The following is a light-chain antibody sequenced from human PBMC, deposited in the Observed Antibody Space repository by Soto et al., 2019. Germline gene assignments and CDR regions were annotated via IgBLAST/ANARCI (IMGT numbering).Light chain of an antibody. CDR3: QQYDVDSGT. V-gene: IGKV1-5*01. CDR2: DAS. CDR1: QSICVL. Sequence: DIQMAQSPSTLSACVGDRVTITCRTSQSICVLLACYQQKPGKAYELLIYDASNLQSGVPSIFRGSGSGTEFTLTISSLQPDYFATYYCQQYDVDSGTFGQGTKVDI. J-gene: IGKJ1*01.